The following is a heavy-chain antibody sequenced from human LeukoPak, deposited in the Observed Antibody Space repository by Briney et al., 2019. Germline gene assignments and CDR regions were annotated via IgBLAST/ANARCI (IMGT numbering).Heavy chain of an antibody. CDR3: VTGLRFLEWLLIGRDY. D-gene: IGHD3-3*01. V-gene: IGHV4-59*04. J-gene: IGHJ4*02. Sequence: SETLSLTCTVSGGSISSYYWSWIRQPPGKGLEWIGSIYHSGSTYYNPSLKSRVTISVDTSKNQFSLKLSSVTAADTAVYYCVTGLRFLEWLLIGRDYWGQGTLVTVSS. CDR1: GGSISSYY. CDR2: IYHSGST.